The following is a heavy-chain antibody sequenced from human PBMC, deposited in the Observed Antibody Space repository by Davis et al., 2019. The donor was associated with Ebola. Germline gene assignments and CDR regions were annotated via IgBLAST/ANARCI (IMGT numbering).Heavy chain of an antibody. Sequence: SETLSLTCTVSGGSISSYYWSWIRQPPGKGLEWIGEINHSGSTNYNPSLKSRVTISVDTSKNQFSLKLSSVTAADTAVYYCARQVVPAAIFGLDWFDPWGQGTLVTVSS. CDR3: ARQVVPAAIFGLDWFDP. CDR2: INHSGST. J-gene: IGHJ5*02. D-gene: IGHD2-2*01. V-gene: IGHV4-34*01. CDR1: GGSISSYY.